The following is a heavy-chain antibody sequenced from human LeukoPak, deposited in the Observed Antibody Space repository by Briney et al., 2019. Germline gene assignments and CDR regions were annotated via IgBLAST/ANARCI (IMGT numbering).Heavy chain of an antibody. D-gene: IGHD5-12*01. J-gene: IGHJ3*02. CDR3: ARELIVAPDDAFDT. Sequence: ASVKVSCKASGYTFTGYYMHWVRQAPGQGLEWMGWINPNSGGTNYAQKFQGRVTMTRDTSISTAYMELSRLRSDDTAVYYCARELIVAPDDAFDTWGQGTMVTVSS. V-gene: IGHV1-2*02. CDR2: INPNSGGT. CDR1: GYTFTGYY.